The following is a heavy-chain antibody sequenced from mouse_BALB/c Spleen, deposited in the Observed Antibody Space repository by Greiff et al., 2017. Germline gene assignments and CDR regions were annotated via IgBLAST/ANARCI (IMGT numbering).Heavy chain of an antibody. CDR3: ARRSTMITTGPWFAY. V-gene: IGHV1-9*01. CDR2: ILPGSGST. CDR1: GYTFSSYW. D-gene: IGHD2-4*01. J-gene: IGHJ2*01. Sequence: VQLQQSGAELMKPGASVKISCKATGYTFSSYWIEWVKQRPGHGLEWIGEILPGSGSTNYNEKFKGKATFTADTSSNTAYMQLSSLTSEDSAVYYCARRSTMITTGPWFAYGGQGTTLTVSS.